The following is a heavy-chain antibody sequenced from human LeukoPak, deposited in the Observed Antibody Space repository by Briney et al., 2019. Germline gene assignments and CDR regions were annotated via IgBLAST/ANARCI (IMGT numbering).Heavy chain of an antibody. Sequence: GASVKVSCKASGYTFTGYDINWVRQATGQGLEWMGWMNPNSGNTGYAQKFQGRVTMTRNTSISTAYMELSSLRSEDTAVYYCARGLARNYDILTGSDYWGQGTLVTVSS. D-gene: IGHD3-9*01. CDR3: ARGLARNYDILTGSDY. J-gene: IGHJ4*02. CDR1: GYTFTGYD. V-gene: IGHV1-8*01. CDR2: MNPNSGNT.